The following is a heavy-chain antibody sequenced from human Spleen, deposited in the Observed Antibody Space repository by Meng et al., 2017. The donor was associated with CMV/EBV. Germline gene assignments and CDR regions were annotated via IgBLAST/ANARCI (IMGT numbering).Heavy chain of an antibody. CDR1: RFSFSDFG. V-gene: IGHV3-30*02. D-gene: IGHD2-21*02. J-gene: IGHJ2*01. Sequence: GGSLRLSCTASRFSFSDFGMHWVRQAPGKGLEWVAFIRYDGRNTYYVDSVKGRFTISRDNSKSTLYLQMSSLRVEDTAVYFCAKGEGDQNWYFDLWGRGTLVTVSS. CDR2: IRYDGRNT. CDR3: AKGEGDQNWYFDL.